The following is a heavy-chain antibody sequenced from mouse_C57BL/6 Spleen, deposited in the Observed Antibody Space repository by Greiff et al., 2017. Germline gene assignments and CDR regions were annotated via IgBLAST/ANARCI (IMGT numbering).Heavy chain of an antibody. Sequence: ESGAELVRPGASVKMSCKASGYTFTSYNMHWVKQTPRQGLEWIGAIYPGNGDTSYNQKFKGKATLTVDKSSSTAYMQLSSLTSEDSAVYFCARGVYYCYDDGTNYFDYWGQGTTLTVSS. V-gene: IGHV1-12*01. D-gene: IGHD2-2*01. CDR3: ARGVYYCYDDGTNYFDY. J-gene: IGHJ2*01. CDR1: GYTFTSYN. CDR2: IYPGNGDT.